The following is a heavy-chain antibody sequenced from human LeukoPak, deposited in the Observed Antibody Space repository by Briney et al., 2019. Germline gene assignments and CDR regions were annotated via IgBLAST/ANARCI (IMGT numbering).Heavy chain of an antibody. CDR2: INHSGST. V-gene: IGHV4-34*01. CDR1: GGSFSGYC. J-gene: IGHJ4*01. CDR3: TRGKPETVFDS. Sequence: SETLSLTCSVYGGSFSGYCWSWIRQPPGKGLEWIGEINHSGSTNYNPSLKTRVTISLDRSKDQFSLKLTSVPAADTAVYYCTRGKPETVFDSWGRGTLVTVSS.